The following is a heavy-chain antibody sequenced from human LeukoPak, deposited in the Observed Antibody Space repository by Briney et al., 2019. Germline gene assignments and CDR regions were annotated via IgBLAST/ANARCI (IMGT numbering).Heavy chain of an antibody. CDR1: GYSINSSGCD. J-gene: IGHJ5*01. CDR2: HYYNRCT. Sequence: KPSETLSLTCSVYGYSINSSGCDWGWMRQPPGEGLEWIGKHYYNRCTYYNASLKSRIIIIADTSKNQFSLQLNSVTAADTAVYYGARHRAGHLVHSGRQGTLVSVPS. D-gene: IGHD3-16*02. V-gene: IGHV4-39*01. CDR3: ARHRAGHLVHS.